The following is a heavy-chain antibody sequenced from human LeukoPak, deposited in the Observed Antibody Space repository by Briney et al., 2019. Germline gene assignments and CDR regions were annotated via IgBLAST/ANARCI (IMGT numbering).Heavy chain of an antibody. CDR1: GFTFSSYG. CDR2: ISYDGSSK. CDR3: AKGPYFDWLLTIPHYFDY. Sequence: GRSLRLSCAASGFTFSSYGMHWVRQAPGKGLEWVAVISYDGSSKYYADSVKGRFTISRDNSKNTLYLQMNSLRAEDTAVYYCAKGPYFDWLLTIPHYFDYWGQGTLVTVSS. J-gene: IGHJ4*02. V-gene: IGHV3-30*18. D-gene: IGHD3-9*01.